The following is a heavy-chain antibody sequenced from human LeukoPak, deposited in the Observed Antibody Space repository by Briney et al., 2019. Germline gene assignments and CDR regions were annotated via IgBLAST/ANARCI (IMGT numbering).Heavy chain of an antibody. CDR3: AKVSNGSGSYYYYYYYMDV. D-gene: IGHD3-10*01. Sequence: GGSLRLSCAASQFTFSSYWMTWVRQAPGKGLEWVANIKEDGSEKYYVDSVKGRFTISRDNSKNTLYLQMNSLRAEDTAVYYCAKVSNGSGSYYYYYYYMDVWGKGTTVTVSS. CDR2: IKEDGSEK. CDR1: QFTFSSYW. J-gene: IGHJ6*03. V-gene: IGHV3-7*01.